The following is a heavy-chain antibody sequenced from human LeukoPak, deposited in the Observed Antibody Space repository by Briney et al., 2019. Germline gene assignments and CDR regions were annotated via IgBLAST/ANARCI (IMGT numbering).Heavy chain of an antibody. V-gene: IGHV1-69*05. D-gene: IGHD6-13*01. CDR1: GGTFSSYA. CDR2: IIPIFGTA. CDR3: ARMGGIAAAGTEYFQH. Sequence: SVKVSCKASGGTFSSYAISWVRQAPGQGLERMGGIIPIFGTANYAQKLQGRVTMTTDTSTSTAYMELRSLRSDDTAVYYCARMGGIAAAGTEYFQHWGQGTLVTVSS. J-gene: IGHJ1*01.